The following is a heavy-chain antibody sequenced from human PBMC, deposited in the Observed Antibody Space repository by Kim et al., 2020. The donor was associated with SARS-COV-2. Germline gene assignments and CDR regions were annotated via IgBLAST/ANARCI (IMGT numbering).Heavy chain of an antibody. CDR3: ARDSPSSYGLYNWFDP. V-gene: IGHV3-7*01. CDR2: MKLDGTEE. CDR1: GFALSSYW. D-gene: IGHD5-18*01. Sequence: GGSLRLSCAASGFALSSYWMSWVRQAPGKGLEWVANMKLDGTEEYYVDSVKGRFTISRDNAKNSLYLQMNSLRAEDTAVYYCARDSPSSYGLYNWFDPWGQGTLVTVSS. J-gene: IGHJ5*02.